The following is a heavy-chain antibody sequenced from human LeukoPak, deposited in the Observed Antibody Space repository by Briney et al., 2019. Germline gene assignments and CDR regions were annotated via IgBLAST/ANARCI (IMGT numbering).Heavy chain of an antibody. J-gene: IGHJ6*03. V-gene: IGHV1-69*05. D-gene: IGHD3-10*01. Sequence: SVKVSCKASGGTFSSYAIRWVRQAPGQGLQWMGRIIPIFGTANYAQKFQGRVTITTDESTSTAYMELSSLRSEDTAVYYYARGRYYGSGGNYMDVWGEGTTVTVSS. CDR3: ARGRYYGSGGNYMDV. CDR1: GGTFSSYA. CDR2: IIPIFGTA.